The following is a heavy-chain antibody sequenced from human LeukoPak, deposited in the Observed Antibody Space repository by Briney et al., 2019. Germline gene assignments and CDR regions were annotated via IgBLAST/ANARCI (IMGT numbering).Heavy chain of an antibody. J-gene: IGHJ3*02. CDR2: IDWDDDK. Sequence: SGPALVKPTQTLTLTCTFSGISLSTSGMRVSWIRQPPGKALEWLARIDWDDDKFYSTSLKTRLTISNDTSKNQVVLTMTNMDPVDTATYYCTRIGFFYDSSGYSGAFDIWGQGTMVIVSS. V-gene: IGHV2-70*04. D-gene: IGHD3-22*01. CDR1: GISLSTSGMR. CDR3: TRIGFFYDSSGYSGAFDI.